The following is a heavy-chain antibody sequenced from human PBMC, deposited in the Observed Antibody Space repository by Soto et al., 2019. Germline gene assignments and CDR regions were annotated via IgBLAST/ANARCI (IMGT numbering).Heavy chain of an antibody. CDR1: GGSISSDVHY. V-gene: IGHV4-30-4*01. CDR3: ARGPTVTTDY. J-gene: IGHJ4*02. Sequence: QVQLQESAPGLVKPSQTLSLTCTVSGGSISSDVHYWSWFRQPPGKGLEWTGYIYSSGSTYYNPSLKSQVSVSVDTSKNQFSLKFISVTAADTAVYYCARGPTVTTDYWGQGALVTVSS. CDR2: IYSSGST. D-gene: IGHD4-17*01.